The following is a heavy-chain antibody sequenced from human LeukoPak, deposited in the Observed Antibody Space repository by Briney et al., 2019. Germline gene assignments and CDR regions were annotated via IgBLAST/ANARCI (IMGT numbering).Heavy chain of an antibody. J-gene: IGHJ4*02. V-gene: IGHV5-51*01. Sequence: GESLKISCKGSGYSFTSYWISWVRQMPGKGLEWMGIIYPGDSDTRYSPSFQGQVTISADKSISTAYLQWSSLKASDTAMYYCATTRGVGATTQDFDYWGQGTLVTVSS. CDR1: GYSFTSYW. CDR3: ATTRGVGATTQDFDY. CDR2: IYPGDSDT. D-gene: IGHD1-26*01.